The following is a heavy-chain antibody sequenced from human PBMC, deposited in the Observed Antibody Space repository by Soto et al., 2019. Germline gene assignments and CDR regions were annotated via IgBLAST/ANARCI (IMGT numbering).Heavy chain of an antibody. D-gene: IGHD4-17*01. V-gene: IGHV4-61*01. Sequence: PSETLSLTCTVSGGSVSSGSYYWSWIRQPPGKGLEWIGYTYYSGSTNYNPSLKSRVTISVDTSKNQFSLKLSSVTAADTAVYYCARDSATTVTLSPSRYYYGMDVWGQGTTVTVSS. CDR2: TYYSGST. CDR1: GGSVSSGSYY. CDR3: ARDSATTVTLSPSRYYYGMDV. J-gene: IGHJ6*02.